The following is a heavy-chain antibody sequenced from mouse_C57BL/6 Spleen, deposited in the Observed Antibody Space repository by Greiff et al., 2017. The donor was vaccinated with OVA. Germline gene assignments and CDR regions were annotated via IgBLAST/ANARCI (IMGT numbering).Heavy chain of an antibody. V-gene: IGHV1-69*01. Sequence: QVQLQQPGAELVMPGASVKLSCKASGYTFTSYWMHWVKQRPGQGLEWIGEIDPSDSYTNYNQKFKGKSTLTVDKSSSTAYMQLSSLTSEDSAGYYCARSKFRRNAMDYWGQGTSVTVSS. CDR3: ARSKFRRNAMDY. CDR2: IDPSDSYT. J-gene: IGHJ4*01. CDR1: GYTFTSYW.